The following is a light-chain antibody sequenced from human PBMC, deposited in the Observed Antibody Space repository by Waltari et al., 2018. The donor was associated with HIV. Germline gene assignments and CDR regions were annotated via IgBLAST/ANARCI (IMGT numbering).Light chain of an antibody. Sequence: QSALTQSPSASGSPGQSVTISCTGTSSDVGGYNYVSWYQQHPGKAPKLMIYEVSKRPSGVPDRCSGSKSGNTASLTVSGLQAEDEADYYCSSYAGSNNFVVFGGGTKLTVL. V-gene: IGLV2-8*01. J-gene: IGLJ2*01. CDR3: SSYAGSNNFVV. CDR1: SSDVGGYNY. CDR2: EVS.